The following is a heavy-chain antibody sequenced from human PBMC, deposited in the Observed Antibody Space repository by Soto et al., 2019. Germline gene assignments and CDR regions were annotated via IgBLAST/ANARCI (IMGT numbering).Heavy chain of an antibody. D-gene: IGHD2-8*01. Sequence: GGSLRLSCAASGFTFDTYWMNWVRQAPGEGPEWLSGINCDGTISSYADSVKGRFTISRDNSKNTLYLQMNSLRAEDTAVYYCAKWPGVNAFDIWGQGTMVTVS. J-gene: IGHJ3*02. CDR1: GFTFDTYW. V-gene: IGHV3-74*01. CDR2: INCDGTIS. CDR3: AKWPGVNAFDI.